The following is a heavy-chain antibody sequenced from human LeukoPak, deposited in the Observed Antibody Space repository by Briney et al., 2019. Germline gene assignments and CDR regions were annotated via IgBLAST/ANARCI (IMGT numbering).Heavy chain of an antibody. CDR2: IYPGDSDT. CDR3: ARQIVVPAAHYYYYGMDV. J-gene: IGHJ6*02. Sequence: GESLKISCKGSGYSFTSYWIGWVRQMPGKGLEWMGIIYPGDSDTRYSPSFQGQVTISADKSISTAYLQWSSLKASDTAMYYCARQIVVPAAHYYYYGMDVWGQGTTVTVSS. CDR1: GYSFTSYW. V-gene: IGHV5-51*01. D-gene: IGHD2-2*01.